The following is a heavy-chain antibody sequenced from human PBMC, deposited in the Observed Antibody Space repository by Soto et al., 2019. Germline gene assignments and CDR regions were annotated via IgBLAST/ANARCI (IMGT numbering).Heavy chain of an antibody. CDR3: AVFYFDPRGSSDFHS. CDR1: VYRLKYRF. D-gene: IGHD3-10*01. V-gene: IGHV1-2*02. J-gene: IGHJ4*02. CDR2: INPSSGAT. Sequence: SVKVSCKASVYRLKYRFIHLVRQAPGQGLEYLGLINPSSGATKYAEKFQGRFSMTRDTSINTAYMDLNRLRSDDTAVYYCAVFYFDPRGSSDFHSWGLGTQVTVSS.